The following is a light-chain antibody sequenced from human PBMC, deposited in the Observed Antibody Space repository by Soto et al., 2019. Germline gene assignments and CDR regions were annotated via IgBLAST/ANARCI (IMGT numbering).Light chain of an antibody. CDR3: QQYYSYPLT. CDR1: QGISSY. Sequence: AILMTQSPSSFSASPGDRVTITCRASQGISSYLAWYQQKPGKAPKLLIYAASTLQSGVPSRFSGSGSGTDFTLTISCLQSEDFATYYCQQYYSYPLTFGGGTKVHIK. J-gene: IGKJ4*01. V-gene: IGKV1-8*01. CDR2: AAS.